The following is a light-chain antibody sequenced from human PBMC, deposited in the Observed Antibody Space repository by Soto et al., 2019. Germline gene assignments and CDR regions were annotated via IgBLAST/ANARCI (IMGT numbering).Light chain of an antibody. CDR1: SSDVGGYNY. V-gene: IGLV2-14*01. CDR2: DVS. J-gene: IGLJ3*02. Sequence: QSALTQPASVSGSPGQSITISCTGTSSDVGGYNYVSWYQQHPGKAPKLLIYDVSNRPSGVSYRFSGSKSGNTASLTIFGLQAEDEADYYCSSYTSSITLVFGVGTKVTVL. CDR3: SSYTSSITLV.